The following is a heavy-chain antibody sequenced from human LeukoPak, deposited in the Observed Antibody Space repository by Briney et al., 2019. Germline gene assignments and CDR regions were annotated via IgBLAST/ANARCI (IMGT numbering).Heavy chain of an antibody. V-gene: IGHV4-61*02. CDR1: GGSISSGSYY. CDR3: AIHSAMGSHDY. Sequence: SQTLSLTCTVSGGSISSGSYYWSWIRQPAGKGLEWIGRIYTSGSTNYNPSLKSRVTISVDTSNNQFSLKLSSVTAADTAVYYCAIHSAMGSHDYWGQGTLVTVSS. J-gene: IGHJ4*02. CDR2: IYTSGST. D-gene: IGHD2-21*01.